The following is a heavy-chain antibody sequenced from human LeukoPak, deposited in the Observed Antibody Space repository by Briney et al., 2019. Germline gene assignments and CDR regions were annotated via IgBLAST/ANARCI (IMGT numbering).Heavy chain of an antibody. CDR2: ISNNGANT. CDR1: GITFSNYH. V-gene: IGHV3-23*01. CDR3: AKSLYGGCDY. D-gene: IGHD3-16*02. Sequence: GGSLRLSCAASGITFSNYHMIWVRQAPGKGLECVSSISNNGANTYYADSVRGRFTISRDNSQNTVGLQMNSLTAGDTAIYYCAKSLYGGCDYWGQGTVVTVSS. J-gene: IGHJ4*02.